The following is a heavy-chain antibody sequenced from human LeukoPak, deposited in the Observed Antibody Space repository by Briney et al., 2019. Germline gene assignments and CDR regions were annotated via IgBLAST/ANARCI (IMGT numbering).Heavy chain of an antibody. J-gene: IGHJ4*02. V-gene: IGHV3-15*01. CDR2: IKSKTDGGTT. D-gene: IGHD4-11*01. Sequence: AGGSLRLSCAASGFPFSSFAMHWVRQAPGKGLEWVGRIKSKTDGGTTDYAAPVKGRFTISRDDPKNTLYLQMNSLKTEDTAVYYCTTDQYSNVGYWGQGTLVTVSS. CDR1: GFPFSSFA. CDR3: TTDQYSNVGY.